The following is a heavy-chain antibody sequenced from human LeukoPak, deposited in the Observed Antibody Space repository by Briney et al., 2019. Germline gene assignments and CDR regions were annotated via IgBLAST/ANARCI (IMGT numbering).Heavy chain of an antibody. J-gene: IGHJ3*02. V-gene: IGHV1-69*05. Sequence: GASVKVSCKASGGTFSSYAISWVRQAPGQGLEWMGGIIPIFGTANYAQKFQGRVTITTDESTSTAYMELSSLRSEDTAVYYCARAHSSPGITIFGVVTLTLDAFDIWGQGTMVTVSS. CDR2: IIPIFGTA. CDR1: GGTFSSYA. CDR3: ARAHSSPGITIFGVVTLTLDAFDI. D-gene: IGHD3-3*01.